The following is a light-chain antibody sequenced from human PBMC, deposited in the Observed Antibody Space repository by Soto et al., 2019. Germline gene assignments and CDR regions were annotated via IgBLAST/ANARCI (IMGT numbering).Light chain of an antibody. CDR3: SSYTSSSIPYV. CDR2: EVS. V-gene: IGLV2-14*01. Sequence: QSALTQPASVSGSPGQSITISCTGTSSDVGAYNYVSWYQQHPGKAPKLMIYEVSNRPSGVSTRFSGSKSGNTASLTISGLQAEDAADYYCSSYTSSSIPYVFGTGTKVTVL. CDR1: SSDVGAYNY. J-gene: IGLJ1*01.